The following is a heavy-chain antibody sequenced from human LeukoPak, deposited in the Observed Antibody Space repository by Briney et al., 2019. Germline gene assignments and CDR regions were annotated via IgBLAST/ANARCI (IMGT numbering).Heavy chain of an antibody. V-gene: IGHV4-34*01. CDR1: GGSFSDYY. CDR3: ASREDYARSCYFDY. J-gene: IGHJ4*02. D-gene: IGHD4-17*01. CDR2: INHSGST. Sequence: SETLSLTCAVYGGSFSDYYWSWIRQPPGKGLEWIGEINHSGSTDYNPSLKSRVTISVDTSKNQFSLKLSSVTAADTAVYYCASREDYARSCYFDYWGQGTLVTVSS.